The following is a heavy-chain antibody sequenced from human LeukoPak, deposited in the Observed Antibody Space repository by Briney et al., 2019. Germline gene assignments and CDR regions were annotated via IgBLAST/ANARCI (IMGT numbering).Heavy chain of an antibody. J-gene: IGHJ6*04. V-gene: IGHV1-69*13. D-gene: IGHD3-10*01. Sequence: ASVKVSCKASGGTFSGYAISWVRQAPGQGLEWMGGIIPIFGTANYAQKFQGRVTSTADESTSTAYMELSSLRSEDTAVYYCARVDVTMVRGAHYYYYYGMDVWGKGTTVTVSS. CDR2: IIPIFGTA. CDR3: ARVDVTMVRGAHYYYYYGMDV. CDR1: GGTFSGYA.